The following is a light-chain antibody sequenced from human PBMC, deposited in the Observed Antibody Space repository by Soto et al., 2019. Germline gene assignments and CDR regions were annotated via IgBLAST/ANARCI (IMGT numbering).Light chain of an antibody. V-gene: IGLV1-51*01. J-gene: IGLJ1*01. Sequence: QSVLTKPPSVSAAPGQKVTISCSGSSSNIGNNYVSWYQQLPGTAPKLLIYDNNKRPSGIPDRFSGSKSGTSATLGITGLQTGDEADYYGGTWDSSLSAYVFGTGTKVTVL. CDR3: GTWDSSLSAYV. CDR2: DNN. CDR1: SSNIGNNY.